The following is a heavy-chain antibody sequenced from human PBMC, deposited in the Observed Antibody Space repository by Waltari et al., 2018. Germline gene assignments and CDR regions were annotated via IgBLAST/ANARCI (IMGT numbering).Heavy chain of an antibody. CDR3: ATSSSGWYQDASDV. Sequence: QVQLVQSGAEVKKPGSSVRVSCKASGGALRSYGIRWVRQAPGQGLEWMGGMIPMFGAPNYAQKFQGRITITTDESTRTDYMELSSLRSDDTAVYFCATSSSGWYQDASDVWGHGTLVTV. CDR2: MIPMFGAP. V-gene: IGHV1-69*05. D-gene: IGHD6-19*01. CDR1: GGALRSYG. J-gene: IGHJ3*01.